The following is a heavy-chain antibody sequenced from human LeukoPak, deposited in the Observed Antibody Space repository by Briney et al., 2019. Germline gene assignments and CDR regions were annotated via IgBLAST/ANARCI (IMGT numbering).Heavy chain of an antibody. CDR1: GFTFSSYW. Sequence: GGSLRLSCAASGFTFSSYWMSWVRQAPGKGLEWVANIKQDGSEKYYVDSVQGRFTISRDNAKNSLYLQMNSLSAEDTAVYYCARTLHDFWSGYASYFGYWGQGTLVTVSS. CDR3: ARTLHDFWSGYASYFGY. J-gene: IGHJ4*02. V-gene: IGHV3-7*01. D-gene: IGHD3-3*01. CDR2: IKQDGSEK.